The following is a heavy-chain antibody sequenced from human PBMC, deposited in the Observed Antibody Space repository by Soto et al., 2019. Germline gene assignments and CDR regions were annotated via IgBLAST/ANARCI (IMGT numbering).Heavy chain of an antibody. CDR3: ATGKGRGAAGMWDYYYYYGMDV. CDR2: FDPEDGET. CDR1: GYTLTELS. V-gene: IGHV1-24*01. Sequence: ASVKVSCKVSGYTLTELSMHWVRQAPGKGLEWMGGFDPEDGETIYAQKFQGRVTMTEDTSTDTAYMELSSLRSEDTAVYYCATGKGRGAAGMWDYYYYYGMDVWGQGTTVTVSS. J-gene: IGHJ6*02. D-gene: IGHD6-13*01.